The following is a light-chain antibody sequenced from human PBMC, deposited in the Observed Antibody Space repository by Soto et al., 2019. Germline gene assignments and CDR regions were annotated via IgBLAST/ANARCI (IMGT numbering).Light chain of an antibody. Sequence: DIQVTQSPSSLSASVGDRVTITCQASQDISDFLNWYQQKPGKAPKLLIYAASILETGVPSRFSGSGSGTDFTFTISSLQPEDFATYYCQQYDILPTVGRGTKVEMK. V-gene: IGKV1-33*01. CDR1: QDISDF. CDR2: AAS. CDR3: QQYDILPT. J-gene: IGKJ2*01.